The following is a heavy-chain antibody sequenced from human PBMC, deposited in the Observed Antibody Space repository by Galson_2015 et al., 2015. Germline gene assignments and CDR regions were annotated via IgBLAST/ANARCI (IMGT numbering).Heavy chain of an antibody. D-gene: IGHD6-19*01. Sequence: SLRLSCAASGFTFSSYGMHWVRQAPGKGLEWVAVISYDGSNKYYADSVKGRFTISRDNSKNTLYLQMNSLRAEDTAVYYCAKGPVAGLFDYWGQGTLVTVSS. J-gene: IGHJ4*02. CDR1: GFTFSSYG. CDR3: AKGPVAGLFDY. V-gene: IGHV3-30*18. CDR2: ISYDGSNK.